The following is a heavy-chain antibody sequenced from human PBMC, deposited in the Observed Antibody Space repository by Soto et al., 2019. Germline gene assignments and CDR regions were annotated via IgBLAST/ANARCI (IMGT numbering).Heavy chain of an antibody. CDR3: ARVRAGGVGWFDP. Sequence: EVQLVESGGGLVKPGGSLRLSCVASGFTFSDHYMDWVRQAPGKGLEWVGRTRNKVNSYTTEYAASVKGRFISSRDDSKNSLYLQMNSLKTEDTAVYYCARVRAGGVGWFDPWGQGTLVTVSS. CDR1: GFTFSDHY. V-gene: IGHV3-72*01. J-gene: IGHJ5*02. D-gene: IGHD3-16*01. CDR2: TRNKVNSYTT.